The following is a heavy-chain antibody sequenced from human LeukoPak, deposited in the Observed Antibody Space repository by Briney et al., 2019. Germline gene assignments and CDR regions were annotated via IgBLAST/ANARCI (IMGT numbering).Heavy chain of an antibody. J-gene: IGHJ6*02. CDR1: GFTFSSYG. V-gene: IGHV3-33*01. CDR2: IWYDGSNK. D-gene: IGHD2-2*01. Sequence: GGSLRLSCAASGFTFSSYGMHWVRQAPGKGLEWVAVIWYDGSNKYYADSVKGRFTISRDNSKNTLYLQMNSLRAEDTAVYYCARDPVVPAALTHYYYYYGMDVWGQGTTVTVSS. CDR3: ARDPVVPAALTHYYYYYGMDV.